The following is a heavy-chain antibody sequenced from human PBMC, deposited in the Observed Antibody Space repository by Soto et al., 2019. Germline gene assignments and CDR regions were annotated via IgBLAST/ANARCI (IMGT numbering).Heavy chain of an antibody. CDR2: IYYSGST. V-gene: IGHV4-59*04. CDR3: VSHRNYIVVSGSFFDY. Sequence: SETLSLTCTVSGGSIDSYYWTWIRQPPGKGLEWIGYIYYSGSTHYNPSLKSRVTVSVDTSKNQFSLKLTSVTAADTAVYFCVSHRNYIVVSGSFFDYWSQGTLVTVPS. CDR1: GGSIDSYY. D-gene: IGHD6-19*01. J-gene: IGHJ4*02.